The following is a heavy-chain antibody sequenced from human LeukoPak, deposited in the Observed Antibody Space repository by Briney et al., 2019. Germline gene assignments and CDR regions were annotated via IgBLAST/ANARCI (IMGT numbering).Heavy chain of an antibody. CDR2: IHYIGST. J-gene: IGHJ4*02. V-gene: IGHV4-39*02. D-gene: IGHD6-19*01. CDR3: ATSVYSSGWHPFFDY. Sequence: SETLSLTCTVSGGSISSSGYYWGWIRQPPGKGLEWIGSIHYIGSTYFNLSLKSRVTVSVNTSKNHFSLKLSSVTAADTGVYYCATSVYSSGWHPFFDYWGQGAPVIVSS. CDR1: GGSISSSGYY.